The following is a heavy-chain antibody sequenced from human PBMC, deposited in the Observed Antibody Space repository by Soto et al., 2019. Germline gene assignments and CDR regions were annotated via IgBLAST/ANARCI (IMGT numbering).Heavy chain of an antibody. V-gene: IGHV3-7*03. Sequence: GGSLRLSCAASGFTFSNYWMNWVRQAPGKGLEWVANIKEDESEKYYVDSVKGRFTISRDNAKNSLYLQMNSLRAEDTAVYYCAKIGSSSWYTWAFDVWGQGTMVTVSS. CDR2: IKEDESEK. CDR3: AKIGSSSWYTWAFDV. CDR1: GFTFSNYW. D-gene: IGHD6-13*01. J-gene: IGHJ3*01.